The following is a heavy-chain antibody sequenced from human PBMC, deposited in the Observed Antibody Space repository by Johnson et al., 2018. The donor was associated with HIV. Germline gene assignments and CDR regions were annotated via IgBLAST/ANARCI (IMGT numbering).Heavy chain of an antibody. CDR2: IYGGGSGGST. V-gene: IGHV3-66*01. CDR3: ARGVYSSSWYGAFDI. Sequence: EVQLVESGGGLVQPGGSLRLSCAASGFTFSSNYMSWVRQAPGKGLEWVSVIYGGGSGGSTYYVDSVKGRFTISRDNSKNTLYLQMNSLRAEDTAVYYCARGVYSSSWYGAFDIWGQGTMVTVSS. D-gene: IGHD6-13*01. CDR1: GFTFSSNY. J-gene: IGHJ3*02.